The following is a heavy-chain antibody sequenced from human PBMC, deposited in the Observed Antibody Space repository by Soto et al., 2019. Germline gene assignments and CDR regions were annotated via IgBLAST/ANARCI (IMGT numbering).Heavy chain of an antibody. CDR1: GGTFSSYA. J-gene: IGHJ6*02. CDR3: ARMIAAAGTFDRYYGMDV. V-gene: IGHV1-69*13. CDR2: IIPIFGTA. Sequence: GASVKVSCKASGGTFSSYAISWVRQAPGQGLEWMGGIIPIFGTANHAQKFQGRVTITADESTSTAYMELSSLRSEDTAVYYCARMIAAAGTFDRYYGMDVWGQGTTVTVSS. D-gene: IGHD6-13*01.